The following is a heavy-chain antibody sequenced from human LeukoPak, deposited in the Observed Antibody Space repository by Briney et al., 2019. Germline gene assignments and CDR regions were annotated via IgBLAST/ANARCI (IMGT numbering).Heavy chain of an antibody. CDR3: ARPTYYYGSGSYVV. CDR1: GFTFSSYA. J-gene: IGHJ6*02. CDR2: IKQDGSEK. V-gene: IGHV3-7*01. D-gene: IGHD3-10*01. Sequence: GGSLRLSCAASGFTFSSYAMNWVRQAPGKGLEWVANIKQDGSEKDYVDSVKGRFTISRDNAKNSLYLQMNSLRAEDTAVYYCARPTYYYGSGSYVVWGQGTTVTVSS.